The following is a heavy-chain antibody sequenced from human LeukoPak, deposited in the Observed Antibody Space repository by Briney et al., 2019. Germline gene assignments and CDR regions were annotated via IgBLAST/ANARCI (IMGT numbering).Heavy chain of an antibody. CDR3: ARVRAARPGDYFDY. D-gene: IGHD6-6*01. V-gene: IGHV3-53*01. J-gene: IGHJ4*02. Sequence: GGSLRLSCAASGFTVSSNYMSWVRQAPGKGPEWVSVIYSGGSTYYADSVKGRFTISRDNSKNTLYLQMNSLRAEGTAVYYCARVRAARPGDYFDYWGQGTLVTVSS. CDR2: IYSGGST. CDR1: GFTVSSNY.